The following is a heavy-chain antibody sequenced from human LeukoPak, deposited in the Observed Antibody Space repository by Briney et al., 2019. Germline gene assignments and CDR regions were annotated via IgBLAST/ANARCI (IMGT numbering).Heavy chain of an antibody. CDR1: GGSFSGYY. CDR3: ARDREWIQLWSNWFDP. J-gene: IGHJ5*02. Sequence: SETLSLTCAVYGGSFSGYYWSWIRQPPGKGLEWIGEINHSGSTNYNSSLKSRVTISVDTSKNHFSLKLNSVTAADTAVYYCARDREWIQLWSNWFDPWGQGTLVTVSS. CDR2: INHSGST. D-gene: IGHD5-18*01. V-gene: IGHV4-34*01.